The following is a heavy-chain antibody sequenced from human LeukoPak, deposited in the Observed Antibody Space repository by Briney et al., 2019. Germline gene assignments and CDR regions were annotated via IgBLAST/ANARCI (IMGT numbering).Heavy chain of an antibody. V-gene: IGHV3-21*01. D-gene: IGHD2-15*01. CDR1: GFTFSSYS. Sequence: GRSLRLSCAASGFTFSSYSMNWVRQAPGKGLEWVSSISGSSSNIYYADSVKGRFTISRDNAKNSLYLQMNSLRAEDTAVYYCARPLGYCTSGSCFPDYWGQGTLVTVSS. J-gene: IGHJ4*02. CDR2: ISGSSSNI. CDR3: ARPLGYCTSGSCFPDY.